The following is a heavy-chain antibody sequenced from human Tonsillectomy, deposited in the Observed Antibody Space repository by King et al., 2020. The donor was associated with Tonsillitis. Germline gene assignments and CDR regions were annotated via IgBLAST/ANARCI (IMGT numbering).Heavy chain of an antibody. CDR3: ARDEGTGYGSVPDY. V-gene: IGHV3-33*01. CDR2: IWYDGSNK. Sequence: VQLVESGGGVVQPGRSLRLSCAVSGFTFSSYGMHWVRQAPGKGLEWVAIIWYDGSNKYYADSVKGRFTISRDNSKNTLYLQMNSLRAEDTAVYYCARDEGTGYGSVPDYWGQGTLVTVSS. CDR1: GFTFSSYG. J-gene: IGHJ4*02. D-gene: IGHD3-10*01.